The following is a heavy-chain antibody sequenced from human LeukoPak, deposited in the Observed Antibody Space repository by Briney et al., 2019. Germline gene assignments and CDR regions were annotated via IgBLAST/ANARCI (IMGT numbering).Heavy chain of an antibody. J-gene: IGHJ4*02. V-gene: IGHV3-30*03. D-gene: IGHD3-22*01. CDR1: GFTFSDYY. CDR2: ISYDGSNK. Sequence: GGSLRLSCAASGFTFSDYYMSWIRQAPGKGLEWVAVISYDGSNKYYADSVKGRFTISRDNSKNTLYLQMNSLRAEDTAVYYCASAYYDSSFDYWGQGTLVTVSS. CDR3: ASAYYDSSFDY.